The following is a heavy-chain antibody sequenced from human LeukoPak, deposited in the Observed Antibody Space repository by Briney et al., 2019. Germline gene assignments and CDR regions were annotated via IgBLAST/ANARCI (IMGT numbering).Heavy chain of an antibody. CDR1: GGSISSYY. CDR2: IYHSGST. J-gene: IGHJ5*02. V-gene: IGHV4-38-2*02. CDR3: ARDGGVGVPAAIQWFDP. D-gene: IGHD2-2*01. Sequence: PSETLSLTCTVSGGSISSYYWSWIRQPPGKGLEWIGSIYHSGSTYYNPSLKSRVTISVDTSKNQFSLKLSSVTAADTAVYYCARDGGVGVPAAIQWFDPWGQGTLVTVSS.